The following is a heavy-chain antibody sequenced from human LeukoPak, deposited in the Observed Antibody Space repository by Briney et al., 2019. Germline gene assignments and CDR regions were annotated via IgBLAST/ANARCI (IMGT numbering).Heavy chain of an antibody. J-gene: IGHJ4*02. CDR3: ARGSGLVVRGDYFDY. Sequence: GGSLRLSCATSGFPFSTYGMHWVRQAPGKGLEWVAIIWYDGSEKYYGDSVKGRVTVSRDSSKNTVYLQMNGLRVEDTAVYYCARGSGLVVRGDYFDYWGQGTLVTVSS. CDR1: GFPFSTYG. D-gene: IGHD3-10*01. V-gene: IGHV3-33*01. CDR2: IWYDGSEK.